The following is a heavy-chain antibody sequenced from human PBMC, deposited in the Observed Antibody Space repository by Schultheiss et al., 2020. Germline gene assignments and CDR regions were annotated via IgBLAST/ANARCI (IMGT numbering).Heavy chain of an antibody. Sequence: GGSLRLSCAASGFTFSNYGMYWVRQAPGKGLEWVALISYDGSNKYYADSVKGRFTISRDNAKSSLYLQMNSLRAEDTAVYYCARAIAVAGMRFYFDYWGQGILVTVSS. CDR1: GFTFSNYG. V-gene: IGHV3-30*03. D-gene: IGHD6-19*01. CDR3: ARAIAVAGMRFYFDY. J-gene: IGHJ4*02. CDR2: ISYDGSNK.